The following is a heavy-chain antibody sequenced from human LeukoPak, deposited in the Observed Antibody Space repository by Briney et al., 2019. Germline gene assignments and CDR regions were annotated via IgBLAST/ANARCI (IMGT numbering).Heavy chain of an antibody. CDR2: ISGSGGNT. V-gene: IGHV3-23*01. Sequence: KTGGSLRLSCAASGFTFSSYGMSWVRQAPGKGLEWVSAISGSGGNTYYAAPVKGRFSISRDNSKNTLYLQMNRLRAEDTAVYFCAKDSAAYGRFDYWGQGSLVTVSS. CDR1: GFTFSSYG. CDR3: AKDSAAYGRFDY. J-gene: IGHJ4*02. D-gene: IGHD3-10*01.